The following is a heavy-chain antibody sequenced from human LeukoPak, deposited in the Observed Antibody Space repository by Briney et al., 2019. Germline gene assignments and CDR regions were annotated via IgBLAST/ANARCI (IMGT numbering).Heavy chain of an antibody. V-gene: IGHV3-30*02. Sequence: GGSLRLSCAASGFTFSTYGVHWVRQAPGKGLEWVALIRSDGNSKYYADSVKGRYTIPRDNSKNTLYLQMNSLRAEDTAVYYCATGDSSSTPRFDYWGQGTVVTVSS. D-gene: IGHD6-6*01. CDR3: ATGDSSSTPRFDY. CDR2: IRSDGNSK. J-gene: IGHJ4*02. CDR1: GFTFSTYG.